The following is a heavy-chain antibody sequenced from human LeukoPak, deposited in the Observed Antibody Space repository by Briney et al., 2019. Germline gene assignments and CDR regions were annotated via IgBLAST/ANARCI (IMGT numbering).Heavy chain of an antibody. V-gene: IGHV4-34*01. D-gene: IGHD2-15*01. Sequence: GSLRLSCAASGFTVSSKYMSWIRQPPGKGLEWIGEINHSGSTNYNPSLKSRVTISVDTSKNQFSLKLSSVTAADTAVYYCARGRYCSGGSCYPKYLFDYWGQGTLVTASS. CDR2: INHSGST. CDR3: ARGRYCSGGSCYPKYLFDY. CDR1: GFTVSSKY. J-gene: IGHJ4*02.